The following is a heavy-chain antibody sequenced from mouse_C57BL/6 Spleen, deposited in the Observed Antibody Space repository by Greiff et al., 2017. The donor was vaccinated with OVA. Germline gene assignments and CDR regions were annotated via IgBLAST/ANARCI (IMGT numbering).Heavy chain of an antibody. CDR2: INYDGSST. Sequence: EVQRVESEGGLVQPGSSMKLSCTASGFTFSDYYMAWVRQVPEKGLEWVANINYDGSSTYYLDSLQSRFIISRDNAKNILYLQMSSLKSEDTATYYCAREDYYGSSYNAMDYWGQGTSVTVSS. V-gene: IGHV5-16*01. D-gene: IGHD1-1*01. CDR1: GFTFSDYY. J-gene: IGHJ4*01. CDR3: AREDYYGSSYNAMDY.